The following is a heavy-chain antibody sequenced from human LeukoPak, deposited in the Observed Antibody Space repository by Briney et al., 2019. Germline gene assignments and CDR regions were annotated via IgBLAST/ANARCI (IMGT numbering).Heavy chain of an antibody. J-gene: IGHJ6*02. D-gene: IGHD4-17*01. V-gene: IGHV4-59*01. Sequence: PSETLSLTCTVSGASISSYYWSWIRQPPGKGLEWIGYIFYSGSTNYNPSLKSRVTMSVDTSKNQFSLRLSSVTAADTAVYYCARGPDCGDYLSSEYYYYGMDVWGQGTTVTVSS. CDR2: IFYSGST. CDR3: ARGPDCGDYLSSEYYYYGMDV. CDR1: GASISSYY.